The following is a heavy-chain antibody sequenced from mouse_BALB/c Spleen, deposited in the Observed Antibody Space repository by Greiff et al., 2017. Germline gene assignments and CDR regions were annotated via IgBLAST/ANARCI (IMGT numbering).Heavy chain of an antibody. D-gene: IGHD2-3*01. J-gene: IGHJ3*01. Sequence: EVHLVESGPGLVKPSQSLSLTCTVTGYSITSDYAWYWIRQFPGNKLEWMGYISYSGSTSYNPSLKSRISITRDTSKNQFFLQLNSVTTEDTATYYCARFLDGYYWFAYWGQGTLVTVSA. V-gene: IGHV3-2*02. CDR1: GYSITSDYA. CDR3: ARFLDGYYWFAY. CDR2: ISYSGST.